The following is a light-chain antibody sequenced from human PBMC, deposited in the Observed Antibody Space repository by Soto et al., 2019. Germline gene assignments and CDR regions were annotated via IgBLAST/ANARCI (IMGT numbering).Light chain of an antibody. CDR3: QQSDSRPLT. Sequence: DIQMTQSPSSLSASVGDRVTITCQASQDISNYLSWYQQRPGKAPKLLIYDSSNLETGVPSRFSGGGSGTHFTFTISSLQPEDIATYYCQQSDSRPLTFGGGTKVDIK. CDR2: DSS. J-gene: IGKJ4*01. V-gene: IGKV1-33*01. CDR1: QDISNY.